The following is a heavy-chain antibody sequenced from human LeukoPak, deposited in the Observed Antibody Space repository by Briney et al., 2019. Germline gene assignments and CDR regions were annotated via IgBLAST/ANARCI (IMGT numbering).Heavy chain of an antibody. Sequence: PSETLSLTCAVSSDSIITNDWWNWVRQSPGKGLEWIGEIHQGGTTHYSPSLKSRITMSMDKSKNQISLRLNSVTAADTAVYFCATQDAFRNEYWGPGTLVSVSS. CDR2: IHQGGTT. D-gene: IGHD2/OR15-2a*01. V-gene: IGHV4-4*02. J-gene: IGHJ4*02. CDR3: ATQDAFRNEY. CDR1: SDSIITNDW.